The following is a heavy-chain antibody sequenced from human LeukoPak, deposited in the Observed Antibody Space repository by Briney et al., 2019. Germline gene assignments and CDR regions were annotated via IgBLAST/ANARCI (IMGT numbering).Heavy chain of an antibody. CDR3: AKGWATVPNDY. CDR1: GITFNTYA. CDR2: ISGGGNAT. Sequence: GGSLRLSCEVSGITFNTYAMSWFRQAPGRGLNWVSGISGGGNATYYTDSVKGRFAIYRDNSRNTLYLQMNSLRAEDTAVYFCAKGWATVPNDYWGQGTLVTVSS. V-gene: IGHV3-23*01. J-gene: IGHJ4*02. D-gene: IGHD4-17*01.